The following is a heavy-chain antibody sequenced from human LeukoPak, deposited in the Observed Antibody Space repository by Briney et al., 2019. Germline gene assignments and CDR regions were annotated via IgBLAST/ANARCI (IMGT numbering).Heavy chain of an antibody. CDR1: GGTFSSYA. D-gene: IGHD2-2*02. CDR2: IIPIFGTA. Sequence: SVKVSCKASGGTFSSYAISWERQAPGQGLEWMGGIIPIFGTANYAQKFQGRVTITADESTSTAYMELSSLRSEDTAVYYCARDKDIVVVPAAIGAFDYWGQGTLVTVSS. J-gene: IGHJ4*02. V-gene: IGHV1-69*01. CDR3: ARDKDIVVVPAAIGAFDY.